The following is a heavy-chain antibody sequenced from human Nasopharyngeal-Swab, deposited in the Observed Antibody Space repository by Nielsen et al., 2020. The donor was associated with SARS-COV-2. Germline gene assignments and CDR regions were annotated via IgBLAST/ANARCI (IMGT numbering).Heavy chain of an antibody. CDR3: AREGDIVVVQDAFDI. V-gene: IGHV3-30*04. J-gene: IGHJ3*02. CDR1: GFKFDDYA. Sequence: GESLKISCAASGFKFDDYAMHWVRQAPGKGLEWVAVISYDGSNKYYADSVKGRFTISRDNSKNTLYLQMNSLRAEDTAVYYCAREGDIVVVQDAFDIWGQGTMVTVSS. D-gene: IGHD2-2*01. CDR2: ISYDGSNK.